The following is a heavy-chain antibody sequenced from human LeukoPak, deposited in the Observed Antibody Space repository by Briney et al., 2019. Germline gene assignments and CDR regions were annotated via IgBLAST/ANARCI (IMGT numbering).Heavy chain of an antibody. CDR2: ISGSGGST. CDR1: GFTFSSYA. J-gene: IGHJ4*02. D-gene: IGHD6-6*01. V-gene: IGHV3-23*01. Sequence: GGSLRLSCAASGFTFSSYAMNWVRQAPGKGLEWVSAISGSGGSTNYADSVKGRFTISRDNSKNTLYLQMNSLRAEDTAVYYCATALEYGSSYFDYWGQGTLVTVSS. CDR3: ATALEYGSSYFDY.